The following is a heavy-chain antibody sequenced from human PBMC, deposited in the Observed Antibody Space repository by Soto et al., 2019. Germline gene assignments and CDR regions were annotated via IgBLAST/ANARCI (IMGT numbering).Heavy chain of an antibody. J-gene: IGHJ6*02. CDR2: ISPSSDTI. CDR3: ARDSRGSYGFMDV. D-gene: IGHD5-18*01. CDR1: GFTFSTYS. Sequence: PGGSLRLSCAASGFTFSTYSMNWVRQAPGKGLEWVSYISPSSDTIYYADSVKGRFTISRDNAKNSLYLQMNSLRDEDTAVYYYARDSRGSYGFMDVWGQGTTVTVSS. V-gene: IGHV3-48*02.